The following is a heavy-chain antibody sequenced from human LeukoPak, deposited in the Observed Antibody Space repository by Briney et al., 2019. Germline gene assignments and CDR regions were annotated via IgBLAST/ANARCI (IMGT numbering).Heavy chain of an antibody. CDR1: GGSISGKY. CDR3: ARSPYCSSTSCYSRTDAFDI. Sequence: SETLSLTCTVSGGSISGKYWTWIRQPAGKGLEWIGRIYSSGSTNYNPSLKSRVTMSVDTSKNQFSLKLSSVTAADTAVYYCARSPYCSSTSCYSRTDAFDICGQGTMGTVSS. CDR2: IYSSGST. V-gene: IGHV4-4*07. D-gene: IGHD2-2*02. J-gene: IGHJ3*02.